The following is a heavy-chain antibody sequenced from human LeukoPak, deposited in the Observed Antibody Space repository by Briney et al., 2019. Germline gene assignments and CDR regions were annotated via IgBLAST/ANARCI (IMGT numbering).Heavy chain of an antibody. CDR2: ISYSGGST. Sequence: PGGSLRLSCAASGFTFSSYAMSWVRQAPGKGLEWVSAISYSGGSTYHADSVKGRFTISRDNSKNTLYVQMNSLRAEDTAVYYCARIRESSNWYPVGLDDYWGQGTLVTVSS. CDR1: GFTFSSYA. D-gene: IGHD6-13*01. J-gene: IGHJ4*02. V-gene: IGHV3-23*01. CDR3: ARIRESSNWYPVGLDDY.